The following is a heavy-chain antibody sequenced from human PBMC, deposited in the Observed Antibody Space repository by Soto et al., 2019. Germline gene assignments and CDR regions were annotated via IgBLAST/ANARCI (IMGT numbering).Heavy chain of an antibody. Sequence: ETLSLTCAVYGGSFSGYYWSWIRQPPGKGLEWIGEINHSGSTNYNPSLKSRVTISVDTSKNQFSLKLSSVTAADTAVYFCARGGRQWLVRGFDYWGQGTLVTVSS. CDR2: INHSGST. D-gene: IGHD6-19*01. V-gene: IGHV4-34*01. CDR1: GGSFSGYY. CDR3: ARGGRQWLVRGFDY. J-gene: IGHJ4*02.